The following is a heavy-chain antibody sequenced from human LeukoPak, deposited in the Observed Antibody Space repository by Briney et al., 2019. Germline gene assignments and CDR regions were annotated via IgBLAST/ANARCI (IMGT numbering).Heavy chain of an antibody. CDR1: GYTFTGYY. CDR2: INPNSGGT. V-gene: IGHV1-2*02. J-gene: IGHJ3*02. Sequence: ASVKVSCKASGYTFTGYYIHWVRQAPGQGLEWMGWINPNSGGTNYAQKFQGRVTMTRDTSISTAYMELSRLRSDDTAVYYCASYIAVAGTSPSYVSDAFDIWGQGTMVTVSS. CDR3: ASYIAVAGTSPSYVSDAFDI. D-gene: IGHD6-19*01.